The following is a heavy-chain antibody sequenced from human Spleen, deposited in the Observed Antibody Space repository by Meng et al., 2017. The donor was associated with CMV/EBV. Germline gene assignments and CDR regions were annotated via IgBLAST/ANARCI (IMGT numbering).Heavy chain of an antibody. V-gene: IGHV3-66*01. Sequence: VRLVESGGGLVKPGGSLRLSCAASGFTFSSNYMSWVRQAPGKGLEWVSVIYSGGSTYDADSVKGRFTIARDNSKNTLYLQMNSLRAEDTAVYYCATLWSTAPFDYWGQGTLVTVSS. J-gene: IGHJ4*02. CDR1: GFTFSSNY. CDR2: IYSGGST. D-gene: IGHD3-10*01. CDR3: ATLWSTAPFDY.